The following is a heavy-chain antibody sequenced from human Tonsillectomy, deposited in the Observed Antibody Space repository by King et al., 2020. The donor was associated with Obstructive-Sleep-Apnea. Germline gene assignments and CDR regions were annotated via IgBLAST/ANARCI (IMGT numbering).Heavy chain of an antibody. D-gene: IGHD5-18*01. CDR2: ISGSGGST. J-gene: IGHJ4*02. CDR1: GFTFSSYA. Sequence: VQLVESGGGLVQPGGSLRLSCAASGFTFSSYAISWVRQAPGKGLEWVSAISGSGGSTYYADSVKGRFTISRDNSENTLYLQMNSLRAEDTAVYYCAKDTGIQLWLPDYWGQGTLVTVSS. CDR3: AKDTGIQLWLPDY. V-gene: IGHV3-23*04.